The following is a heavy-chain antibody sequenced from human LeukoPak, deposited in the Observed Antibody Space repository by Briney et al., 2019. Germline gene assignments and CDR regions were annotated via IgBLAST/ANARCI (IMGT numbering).Heavy chain of an antibody. CDR2: IHTSGST. Sequence: PSESLSLTCTVSGGSITSYYWTYIRQPAGKGLEWIGRIHTSGSTNYNPTLKSRVTMSVDTSKSQFYLNLSSVTAADTAMYYCAREFSGTSIAARVFDSWGQGTLVTVSS. CDR3: AREFSGTSIAARVFDS. V-gene: IGHV4-4*07. D-gene: IGHD6-6*01. J-gene: IGHJ4*02. CDR1: GGSITSYY.